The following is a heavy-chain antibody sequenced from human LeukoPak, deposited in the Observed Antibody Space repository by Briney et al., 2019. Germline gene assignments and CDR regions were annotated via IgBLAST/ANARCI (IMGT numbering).Heavy chain of an antibody. J-gene: IGHJ4*02. CDR2: ISPNNGDT. V-gene: IGHV1-2*02. D-gene: IGHD3-10*01. CDR3: VRSPIGASAY. Sequence: GASVKVSCKPSGYTFTDSYIHWVRQAPGVGLQWMGWISPNNGDTKYAEDFQDRVTMTRDTSISTAYMELTGLTPDDTAVYYCVRSPIGASAYCGRGTLVTVSS. CDR1: GYTFTDSY.